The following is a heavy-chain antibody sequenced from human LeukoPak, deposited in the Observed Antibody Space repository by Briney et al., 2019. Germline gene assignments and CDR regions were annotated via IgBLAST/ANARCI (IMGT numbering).Heavy chain of an antibody. V-gene: IGHV4-59*08. D-gene: IGHD6-19*01. CDR3: ARHPSSSDLYYFDY. J-gene: IGHJ4*02. CDR2: INYSGST. CDR1: GVSFSSYY. Sequence: SETLRLTCTVSGVSFSSYYWSWIRQPPGKGLEWIGYINYSGSTKYNPSLKSRVTISVDTSKNQFSLKVSSVTAADTAFYYCARHPSSSDLYYFDYWGQVVIVTVSS.